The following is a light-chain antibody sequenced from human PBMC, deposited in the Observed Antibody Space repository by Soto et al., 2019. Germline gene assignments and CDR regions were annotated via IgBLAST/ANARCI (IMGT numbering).Light chain of an antibody. V-gene: IGKV3-15*01. Sequence: EIVMMQSPATLSVSQGERATLSCRASQSISSNLAWYQQTPGQAPRLLIYGASTRATGIPTRFSGGRSGTAFSLTISSPQSADFAVDYCQQYNNWSPDTFGQGTKLEIK. J-gene: IGKJ2*01. CDR1: QSISSN. CDR3: QQYNNWSPDT. CDR2: GAS.